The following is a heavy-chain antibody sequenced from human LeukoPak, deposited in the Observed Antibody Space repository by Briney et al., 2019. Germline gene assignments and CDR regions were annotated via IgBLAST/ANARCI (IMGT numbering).Heavy chain of an antibody. Sequence: ASVEVSCKASGYTFTGYYMHWVRQAPGQGLEWMGWINPNSGGTNYAQKFQGWVTMTRDTSICTAYMELSRLRSEDTAVYYCARVGCSSTSCHLPPYYYGMDVWGQGTTVTVSS. D-gene: IGHD2-2*01. J-gene: IGHJ6*02. CDR3: ARVGCSSTSCHLPPYYYGMDV. CDR2: INPNSGGT. V-gene: IGHV1-2*04. CDR1: GYTFTGYY.